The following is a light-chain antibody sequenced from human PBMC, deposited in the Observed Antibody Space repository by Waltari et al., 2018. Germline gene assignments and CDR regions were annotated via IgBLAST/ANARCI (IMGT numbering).Light chain of an antibody. CDR1: SSDVGAYYY. CDR3: SSYTKSSTWV. CDR2: DVT. V-gene: IGLV2-14*03. Sequence: QSALTQPASVSGSPGQSITISCTGTSSDVGAYYYFSWYQQHPGKAPKLMIYDVTSRPSGVSDRFSGSKSGNTASLTISGLQAEDEADYYCSSYTKSSTWVFGGGTRLTVL. J-gene: IGLJ3*02.